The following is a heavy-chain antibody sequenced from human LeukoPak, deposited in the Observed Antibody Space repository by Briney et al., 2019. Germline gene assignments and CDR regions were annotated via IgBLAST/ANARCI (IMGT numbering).Heavy chain of an antibody. Sequence: GGSLRLSCTASGFTFGDHAVSWVRQAPGKGLEWVGFIRSKASGETTEYAASVKGRFAISRDDSKSIAYLQMNSLITEDTAVYYCAREGRRRQRGIFSSVRCKRGDFDIWGQGTMVTVSS. CDR2: IRSKASGETT. D-gene: IGHD6-19*01. V-gene: IGHV3-49*04. CDR1: GFTFGDHA. J-gene: IGHJ3*02. CDR3: AREGRRRQRGIFSSVRCKRGDFDI.